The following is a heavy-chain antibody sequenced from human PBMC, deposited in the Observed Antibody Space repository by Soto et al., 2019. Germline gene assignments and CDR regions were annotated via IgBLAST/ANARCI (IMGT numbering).Heavy chain of an antibody. CDR1: GGAISSYY. CDR2: IYTSGST. Sequence: SETLSLTCTVSGGAISSYYWSWIRQPARKALEWIGSIYTSGSTNYNPSLKSRVTMSVDTSKNQFSLKVSSVTAADTAVYYCARDVVVTAYDAFDIWGQGTMVT. D-gene: IGHD2-21*02. J-gene: IGHJ3*02. CDR3: ARDVVVTAYDAFDI. V-gene: IGHV4-4*07.